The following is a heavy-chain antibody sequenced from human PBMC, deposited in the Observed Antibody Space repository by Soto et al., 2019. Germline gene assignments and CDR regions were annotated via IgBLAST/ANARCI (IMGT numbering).Heavy chain of an antibody. V-gene: IGHV2-5*01. Sequence: QITLKESGPTLVKPTQTLTLTCTFSGFSLTTSVVGVGWIRQPPGKALEWLALIYWDDKRYSPSLKSRLTITKETSKYQVVLTMTNMDPADTATYFCAHRTTTVTWWFDPWGQGTLVTVSS. CDR1: GFSLTTSVVG. CDR2: IYWDDK. J-gene: IGHJ5*02. CDR3: AHRTTTVTWWFDP. D-gene: IGHD4-17*01.